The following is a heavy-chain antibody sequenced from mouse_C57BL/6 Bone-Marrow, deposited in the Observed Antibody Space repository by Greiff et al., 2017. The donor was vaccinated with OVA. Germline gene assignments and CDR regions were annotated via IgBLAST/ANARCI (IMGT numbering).Heavy chain of an antibody. Sequence: VQLQQSGPGLVQPSQSLSITCTVSGFSLTSYGVHWVRQSPGKGLEWLGVIWRGGSTDYNAAFMSRLSITKDNSKSQVFFKMNSLQADDTAIYYSAKNYYGSSSCDYWGQGTTLTVSS. CDR1: GFSLTSYG. CDR2: IWRGGST. D-gene: IGHD1-1*01. J-gene: IGHJ2*01. V-gene: IGHV2-5*01. CDR3: AKNYYGSSSCDY.